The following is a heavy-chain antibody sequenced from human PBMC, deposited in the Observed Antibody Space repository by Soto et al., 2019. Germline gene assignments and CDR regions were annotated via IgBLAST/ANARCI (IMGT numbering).Heavy chain of an antibody. J-gene: IGHJ4*02. Sequence: QVQLQESGPGLVKPSGTLSLTCAVSSGSISSSNWWSWVRQPPGKGLEWIGEIYHSGSTNYNPSLKSRVTISVDKSKNQFSLKPSSVTAADTAVYYCARDWGYGSGTSGYFDYWGQGTLVTVSS. V-gene: IGHV4-4*02. CDR3: ARDWGYGSGTSGYFDY. CDR1: SGSISSSNW. CDR2: IYHSGST. D-gene: IGHD3-10*01.